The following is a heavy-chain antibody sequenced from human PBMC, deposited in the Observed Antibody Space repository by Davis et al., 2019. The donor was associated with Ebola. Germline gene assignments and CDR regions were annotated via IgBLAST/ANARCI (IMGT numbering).Heavy chain of an antibody. CDR1: GFTFSSYA. J-gene: IGHJ6*02. CDR2: ISYDGSNK. CDR3: ARDHTAYDFWSGYYSSYYYGMDV. V-gene: IGHV3-30-3*01. D-gene: IGHD3-3*01. Sequence: GGSLRLSCAASGFTFSSYAMHWVRQAPGKGLEWVAVISYDGSNKYYADSVKGRFTISRDNSKNTLYLQMNSLRAEDTAVYYCARDHTAYDFWSGYYSSYYYGMDVWGQGTMVTVSS.